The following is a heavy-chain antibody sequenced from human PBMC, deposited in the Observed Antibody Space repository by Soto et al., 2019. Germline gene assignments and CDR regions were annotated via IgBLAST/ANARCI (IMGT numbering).Heavy chain of an antibody. Sequence: QVQLVESGGGVVQPGTSLRLSCEASGFSFSSYGMHWVRQAPGKGLEWVALISYDGSDKYYADSVRGRFTISRDNSKKTLYLQMNSLRTEDSLRTADTAVYYCAEDRRRRRGRFPIDQWGQGTLVSVSS. J-gene: IGHJ5*02. CDR1: GFSFSSYG. V-gene: IGHV3-30*03. CDR2: ISYDGSDK. CDR3: TAVYYCAEDRRRRRGRFPIDQ. D-gene: IGHD3-10*01.